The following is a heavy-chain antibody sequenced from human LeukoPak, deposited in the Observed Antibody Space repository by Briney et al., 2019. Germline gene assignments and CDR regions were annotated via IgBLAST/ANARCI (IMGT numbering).Heavy chain of an antibody. V-gene: IGHV3-7*01. Sequence: PGGSLRLSCAASGFTFSSYWMSWVRQTPGKGLEWVANIKKDGSEKYYVDSVKGRFTISRDNAKNSLYLQMNNLRAEDAAVYYCATDYLGYWGQGTLVTVSS. CDR3: ATDYLGY. CDR1: GFTFSSYW. CDR2: IKKDGSEK. J-gene: IGHJ4*02.